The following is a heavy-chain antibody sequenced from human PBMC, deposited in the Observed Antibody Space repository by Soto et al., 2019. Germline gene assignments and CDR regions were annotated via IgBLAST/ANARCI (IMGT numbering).Heavy chain of an antibody. V-gene: IGHV3-7*03. CDR3: ASLEWESTGYADY. D-gene: IGHD3-3*01. Sequence: GGSLRLSCAASGFTFGSNWMSWVRQAPGKGLEWVANIKRDGSEKYYVDSVKGRFTISRDNAKNILYLQMNSLRADDTAVYYCASLEWESTGYADYWGQGTLVTVSS. J-gene: IGHJ4*02. CDR1: GFTFGSNW. CDR2: IKRDGSEK.